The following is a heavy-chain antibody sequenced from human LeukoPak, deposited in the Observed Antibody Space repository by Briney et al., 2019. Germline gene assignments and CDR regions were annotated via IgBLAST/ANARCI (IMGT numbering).Heavy chain of an antibody. CDR1: GFTSSYYT. D-gene: IGHD3/OR15-3a*01. CDR2: ILYDGKI. CDR3: VREGGEERGTGDEASDI. V-gene: IGHV3-30*04. J-gene: IGHJ3*02. Sequence: PERSLRLSCTASGFTSSYYTMHWIRQAPGKGLEWVAVILYDGKIFYASSVKGRFTISRDNSKNTLYLQMNSLRSEDTAIYYCVREGGEERGTGDEASDIWGQGTTVTVSS.